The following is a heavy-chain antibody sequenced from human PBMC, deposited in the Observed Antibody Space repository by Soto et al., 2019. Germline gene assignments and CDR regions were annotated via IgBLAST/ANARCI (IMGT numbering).Heavy chain of an antibody. J-gene: IGHJ6*02. D-gene: IGHD6-13*01. V-gene: IGHV3-30-3*01. Sequence: GGSLRLSCAASGFTFSSYAMHWVRQAPGKGLEWVAVISYDGSNKYYADSVKGRFTISRDNSKNTLYLQMNSLRAEDTAVYYCAREKSSWEYYYYGMDVWGQGTTVTFSS. CDR1: GFTFSSYA. CDR3: AREKSSWEYYYYGMDV. CDR2: ISYDGSNK.